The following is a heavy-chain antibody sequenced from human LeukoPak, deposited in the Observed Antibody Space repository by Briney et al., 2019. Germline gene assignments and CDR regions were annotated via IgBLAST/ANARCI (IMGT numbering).Heavy chain of an antibody. V-gene: IGHV3-30-3*01. CDR1: GFTLSNYPA. CDR3: ARGTYSSGRCDVFDI. J-gene: IGHJ3*02. D-gene: IGHD6-19*01. CDR2: VSADGNSK. Sequence: GGSLRLSCIASGFTLSNYPAMHWVRPAPGKGLEWVAAVSADGNSKFYADSVKGRFTISRDISKNALYLEMNSLRPEDTAVYYCARGTYSSGRCDVFDIWGQGTKVTVSS.